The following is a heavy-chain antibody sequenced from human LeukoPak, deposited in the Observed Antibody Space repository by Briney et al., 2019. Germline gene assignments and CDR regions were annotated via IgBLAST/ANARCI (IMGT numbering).Heavy chain of an antibody. Sequence: ASVKVSCKASGYTFTSYGISWVRQAPGQGLEWMGWISAYNGNTNYPQKLQGRVTVTTDTSTSTAYMELRSLRSDDTAVYYCARGYQPTTYYYYGMDVWGQGTTVTVSS. V-gene: IGHV1-18*01. CDR1: GYTFTSYG. CDR2: ISAYNGNT. J-gene: IGHJ6*02. CDR3: ARGYQPTTYYYYGMDV. D-gene: IGHD2-2*01.